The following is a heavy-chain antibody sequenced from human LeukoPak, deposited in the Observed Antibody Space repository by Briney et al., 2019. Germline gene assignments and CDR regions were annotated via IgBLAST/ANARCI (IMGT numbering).Heavy chain of an antibody. CDR2: IYTSGST. J-gene: IGHJ4*02. CDR3: ARGERYSSSPFDY. V-gene: IGHV4-61*02. CDR1: GGSISSGSYY. D-gene: IGHD6-6*01. Sequence: SQTLSLTCTVSGGSISSGSYYWSWIRQPAGKGLEWIGRIYTSGSTNYNPSLKSRVTISVDTSKNQFSLKLSSVTAADTAVYYCARGERYSSSPFDYWGQGTLVTVSS.